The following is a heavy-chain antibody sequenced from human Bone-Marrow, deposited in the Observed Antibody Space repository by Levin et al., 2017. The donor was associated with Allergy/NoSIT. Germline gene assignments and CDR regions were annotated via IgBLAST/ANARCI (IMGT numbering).Heavy chain of an antibody. CDR2: IYHSGST. J-gene: IGHJ5*02. CDR3: ARKFVDIVATIPWFDP. Sequence: SETLSLTCTVSGYSISSGYYWGWIRQPPGKGLEWIGSIYHSGSTYYNPSLKSRVTISVDTSKNQFSLKLSSVTAADTAVYYCARKFVDIVATIPWFDPWGQGTLVTVSS. D-gene: IGHD5-12*01. V-gene: IGHV4-38-2*02. CDR1: GYSISSGYY.